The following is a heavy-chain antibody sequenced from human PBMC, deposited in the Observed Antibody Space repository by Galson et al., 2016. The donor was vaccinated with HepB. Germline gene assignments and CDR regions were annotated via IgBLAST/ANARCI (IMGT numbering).Heavy chain of an antibody. CDR2: INPSGDYT. D-gene: IGHD3-3*01. CDR1: GYTFTRYY. Sequence: SVKVSCKASGYTFTRYYIHWARQAPGQGLEWMGIINPSGDYTSYAQEFQGRVTMTRDTSTSTVYMELSSLRSADTAVYYCARENLGGYYRSFDYWGQGTLFTVSS. V-gene: IGHV1-46*01. CDR3: ARENLGGYYRSFDY. J-gene: IGHJ4*02.